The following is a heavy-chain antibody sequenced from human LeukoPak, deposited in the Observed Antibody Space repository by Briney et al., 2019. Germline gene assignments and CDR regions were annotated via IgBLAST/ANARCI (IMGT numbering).Heavy chain of an antibody. CDR3: AREDPSAYGDYAQPSSEYGMDV. Sequence: GGSLRLSCAASGFTFSSYWMSWVRQAPGKGLEWVANIKQDGSEKYYVDSVKGRFTISRDNAKNSLYLQMNSLRAEDTAVYYCAREDPSAYGDYAQPSSEYGMDVWGQGTTVTVSS. J-gene: IGHJ6*02. CDR2: IKQDGSEK. CDR1: GFTFSSYW. D-gene: IGHD4-17*01. V-gene: IGHV3-7*03.